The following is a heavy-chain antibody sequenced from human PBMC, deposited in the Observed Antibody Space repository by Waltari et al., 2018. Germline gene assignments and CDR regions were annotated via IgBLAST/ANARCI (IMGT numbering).Heavy chain of an antibody. CDR2: ISSSSSYI. Sequence: EVQLVESAGGVVKPGGSLRLSCAASGFTFSSYIMNWFRPAPGKGLEWVLSISSSSSYIYYADSVKGRFTISRDNAKNSLYLQMNSLRAEDTAVYYCARDLRGYSYGIDYWGQGTLVTVSS. V-gene: IGHV3-21*01. J-gene: IGHJ4*02. CDR1: GFTFSSYI. D-gene: IGHD5-18*01. CDR3: ARDLRGYSYGIDY.